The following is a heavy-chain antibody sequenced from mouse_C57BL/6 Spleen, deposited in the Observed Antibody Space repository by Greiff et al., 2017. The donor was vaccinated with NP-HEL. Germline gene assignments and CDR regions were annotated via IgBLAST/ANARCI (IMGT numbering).Heavy chain of an antibody. CDR1: GYTFTDYY. CDR2: INPYNGGT. J-gene: IGHJ2*01. CDR3: ARSDHRNGY. Sequence: VQLQQSGPVLVKPGASVKMSCKASGYTFTDYYMNWVKQSHGKSLEWIGVINPYNGGTSYNQKFKGKATLTVDKSSSTAYMELNSLTSEDSAVYYCARSDHRNGYWGQGTTLTVSS. D-gene: IGHD2-14*01. V-gene: IGHV1-19*01.